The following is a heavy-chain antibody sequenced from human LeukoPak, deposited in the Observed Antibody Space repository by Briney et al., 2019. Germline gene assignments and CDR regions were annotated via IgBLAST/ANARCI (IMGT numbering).Heavy chain of an antibody. CDR2: IKQDGSEK. Sequence: GGSLRLSCATSGFTFSSYWMSWVRQAPGKGLEWVANIKQDGSEKYYVDSVKGRFTISRDSAKNSLYLQMNGLRAEDTAVYYCARGDNYYDSSGPLDYWGQGTLVTVSS. CDR1: GFTFSSYW. J-gene: IGHJ4*02. V-gene: IGHV3-7*01. CDR3: ARGDNYYDSSGPLDY. D-gene: IGHD3-22*01.